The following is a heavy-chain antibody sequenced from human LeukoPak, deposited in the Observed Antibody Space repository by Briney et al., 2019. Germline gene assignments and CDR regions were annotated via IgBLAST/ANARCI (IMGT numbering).Heavy chain of an antibody. CDR2: IKSKTDGGTT. V-gene: IGHV3-15*01. Sequence: GGSLRLSCAASGFTFSNAWMSWVRQAPGEGLEWVGRIKSKTDGGTTDYAAPVKGRFTISRDDSKNTLYLQMSSLKTEDTAVYYCTTTPYYYGSGSHARWGQGTLVTVSS. D-gene: IGHD3-10*01. J-gene: IGHJ4*02. CDR3: TTTPYYYGSGSHAR. CDR1: GFTFSNAW.